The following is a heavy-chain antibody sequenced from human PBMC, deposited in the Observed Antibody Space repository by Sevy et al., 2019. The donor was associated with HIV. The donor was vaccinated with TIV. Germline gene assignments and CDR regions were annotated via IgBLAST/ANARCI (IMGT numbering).Heavy chain of an antibody. CDR3: ANFCRFGGVIVNGSADAFDI. D-gene: IGHD3-16*02. V-gene: IGHV3-23*01. Sequence: GGSLRLSCAASGLTFSSYAMSWVRQAPGKGLEWVSVISGSGGSTYYADSVKGRFTISRDNSKNTLYLQMNSLRAEDSADYYGANFCRFGGVIVNGSADAFDIWGQGTMVTVSS. CDR2: ISGSGGST. CDR1: GLTFSSYA. J-gene: IGHJ3*02.